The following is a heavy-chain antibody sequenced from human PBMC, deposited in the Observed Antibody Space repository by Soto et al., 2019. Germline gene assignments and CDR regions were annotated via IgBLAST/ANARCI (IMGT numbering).Heavy chain of an antibody. Sequence: PGGSLRLSCVASGFTFSSFWLHWVRQTPGKGLVWISRLNGDGSSSSYADSVTGRFTISRDTATNTLYLQMNSLRPEDTALYYCTRGASGYGNFDYWGLGTLVTVSS. V-gene: IGHV3-74*01. J-gene: IGHJ4*02. CDR3: TRGASGYGNFDY. CDR2: LNGDGSSS. CDR1: GFTFSSFW. D-gene: IGHD5-12*01.